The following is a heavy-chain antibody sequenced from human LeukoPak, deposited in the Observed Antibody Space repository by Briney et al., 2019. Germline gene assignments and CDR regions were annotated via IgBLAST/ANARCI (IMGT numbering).Heavy chain of an antibody. J-gene: IGHJ4*02. Sequence: PGRSLRLSCAASGFTFSSYGTHWVRQAPGKGLEWVAVIWYDGSNKYYADSVKGRFTISRDNSKNTLYLQMNSLRAEDTAVYYCARDRTTLKNPVIPFYWGQGTLVTVSS. D-gene: IGHD4-11*01. CDR2: IWYDGSNK. CDR1: GFTFSSYG. V-gene: IGHV3-33*01. CDR3: ARDRTTLKNPVIPFY.